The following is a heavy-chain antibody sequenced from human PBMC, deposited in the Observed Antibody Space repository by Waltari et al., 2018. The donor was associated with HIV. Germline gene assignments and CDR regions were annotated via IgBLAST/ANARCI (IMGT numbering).Heavy chain of an antibody. Sequence: QVQLVQSGAEVKKPGASVKVSCKTSGDSFTNYYMHWVRQAPGQGLEWIGIISPSRDTSTRTVYMELSSLRFEDTAFYYCARELGGRFFEDSWGLGTLVTVSS. CDR2: ISP. D-gene: IGHD3-3*01. CDR1: GDSFTNYY. J-gene: IGHJ4*02. V-gene: IGHV1-46*01. CDR3: ARELGGRFFEDS.